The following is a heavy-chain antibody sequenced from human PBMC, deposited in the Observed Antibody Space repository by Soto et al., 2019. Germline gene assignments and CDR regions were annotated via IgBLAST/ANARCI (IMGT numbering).Heavy chain of an antibody. J-gene: IGHJ4*02. Sequence: EGSLILSCAASGFTFSSYSMSWVRQAPGKGLEWVSAISGSGGSTNYADSVQGRFTISRDNSKNTLYLQMNSLRAEDTAIYYCAKKATIQLGYCSGGSCKIDYWGQGT. CDR3: AKKATIQLGYCSGGSCKIDY. V-gene: IGHV3-23*01. D-gene: IGHD2-15*01. CDR2: ISGSGGST. CDR1: GFTFSSYS.